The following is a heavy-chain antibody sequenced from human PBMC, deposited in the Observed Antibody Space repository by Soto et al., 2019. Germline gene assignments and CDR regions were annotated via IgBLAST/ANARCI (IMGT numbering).Heavy chain of an antibody. CDR1: GDSISSGNW. J-gene: IGHJ4*02. D-gene: IGHD4-17*01. CDR2: IYHSGNT. CDR3: ARERGYGDYYFDY. V-gene: IGHV4-4*02. Sequence: QVQLHESGPGLVKPSGTLSLTCAVSGDSISSGNWWSWVRQSPWMGLEWIGEIYHSGNTDYNPSLKSRVTISVDKSKNQFSLRLSSVTAADTAVYYCARERGYGDYYFDYWGQGTLVTVSS.